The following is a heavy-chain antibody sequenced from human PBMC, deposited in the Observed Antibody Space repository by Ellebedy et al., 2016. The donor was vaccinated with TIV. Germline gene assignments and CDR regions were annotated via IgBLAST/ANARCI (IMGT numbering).Heavy chain of an antibody. CDR2: IIPILGIA. V-gene: IGHV1-69*04. J-gene: IGHJ6*02. CDR1: GYTFTSYG. D-gene: IGHD1-26*01. CDR3: ARVESRELGVPLYYYYGMDV. Sequence: SVKVSCXASGYTFTSYGISWVRQAPGQGLEWMGRIIPILGIANYAQKFQGRVTITADKSTSTAYMELSSLRSEDTAVYYCARVESRELGVPLYYYYGMDVWGQGTTVTVSS.